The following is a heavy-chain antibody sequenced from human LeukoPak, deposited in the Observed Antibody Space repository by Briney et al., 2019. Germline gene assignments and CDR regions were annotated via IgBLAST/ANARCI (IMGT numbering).Heavy chain of an antibody. J-gene: IGHJ4*02. CDR3: ARGLIMITFGGVIDFDY. Sequence: GASVKVSCKASGYTFTGYYMHWVRQAPGQGLEWMGWINPNSGGTNYAQKFQGWVTITRDTSASTAYMELSSLRSEDTAMYYCARGLIMITFGGVIDFDYWGQGTLVTVSS. CDR1: GYTFTGYY. V-gene: IGHV1-2*04. D-gene: IGHD3-16*02. CDR2: INPNSGGT.